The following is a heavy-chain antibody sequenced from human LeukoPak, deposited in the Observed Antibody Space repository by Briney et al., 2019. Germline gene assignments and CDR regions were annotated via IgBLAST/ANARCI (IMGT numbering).Heavy chain of an antibody. D-gene: IGHD6-13*01. V-gene: IGHV4-39*01. CDR3: ARTRGAAGTYYYYYMDV. CDR1: GGSISSSSYY. CDR2: IYYSGST. J-gene: IGHJ6*03. Sequence: PSETLSLTCTVSGGSISSSSYYWGWIRQPPGKGLEWIGSIYYSGSTHYNPSLKSRVTISVDTSKNQFSLKLSSVTAADTAVYYCARTRGAAGTYYYYYMDVWGKGTTVTVSS.